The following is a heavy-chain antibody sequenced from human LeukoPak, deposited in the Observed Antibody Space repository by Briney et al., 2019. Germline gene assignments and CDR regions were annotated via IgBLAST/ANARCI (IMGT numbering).Heavy chain of an antibody. D-gene: IGHD2-2*01. CDR1: GFTFSEFE. Sequence: GGSPRLSCAASGFTFSEFEMNWVRQAPGKGLEWVSDISSGGTTIFYADSVKGRFTISRDNSKNTLYLQMNSLRAEDTAVYYCAKDSDIVVVPAHVDYWGQGTLVTVSS. CDR3: AKDSDIVVVPAHVDY. V-gene: IGHV3-48*03. J-gene: IGHJ4*02. CDR2: ISSGGTTI.